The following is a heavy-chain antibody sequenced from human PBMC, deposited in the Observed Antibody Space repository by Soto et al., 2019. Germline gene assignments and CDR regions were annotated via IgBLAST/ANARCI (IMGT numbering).Heavy chain of an antibody. D-gene: IGHD6-6*01. CDR1: GFTFDDYA. Sequence: EVQLVESGGGLVQPGRSLRLSCAASGFTFDDYAMRWVRQAPGKGLEWVSGISWNSGSIGYADSVKGRFTISRDNAKNSLYLQMNSLRAEDTAFYYCAKHRGGPIWGGSSSFDYWGQGTLVTVSS. V-gene: IGHV3-9*01. J-gene: IGHJ4*02. CDR3: AKHRGGPIWGGSSSFDY. CDR2: ISWNSGSI.